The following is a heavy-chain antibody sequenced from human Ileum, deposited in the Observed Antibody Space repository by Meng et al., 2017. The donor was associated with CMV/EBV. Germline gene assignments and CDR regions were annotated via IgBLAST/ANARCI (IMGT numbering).Heavy chain of an antibody. J-gene: IGHJ4*02. D-gene: IGHD6-6*01. Sequence: KASGYTFIGYYIHWVRQAPGQGLEWMGWINSDSGDTNYAQKFQAWVTMTRDTSITTAYMELRRLGYDDTAVYYCVRQDSRSWDFDHWGQGTLVTVSS. CDR2: INSDSGDT. CDR3: VRQDSRSWDFDH. V-gene: IGHV1-2*04. CDR1: GYTFIGYY.